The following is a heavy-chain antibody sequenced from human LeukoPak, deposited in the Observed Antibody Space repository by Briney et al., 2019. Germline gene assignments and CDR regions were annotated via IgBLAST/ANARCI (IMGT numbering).Heavy chain of an antibody. CDR3: ARRPRSGENYDGPSGLDY. Sequence: SETLSLTCTVSGGSISSGGYYWSWIRQPPGKGLEWIGYIYHSGSTYYNPSLKSRVTISVDTSKNQFSLKMSSVTAADTAVYYCARRPRSGENYDGPSGLDYWGQGTLVTVSS. D-gene: IGHD3-3*01. CDR2: IYHSGST. CDR1: GGSISSGGYY. V-gene: IGHV4-30-2*01. J-gene: IGHJ4*02.